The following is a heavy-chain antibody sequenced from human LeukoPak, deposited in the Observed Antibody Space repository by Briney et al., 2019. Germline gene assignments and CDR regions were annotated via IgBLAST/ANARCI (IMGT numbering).Heavy chain of an antibody. V-gene: IGHV5-51*01. D-gene: IGHD2-15*01. CDR3: ARSSGASDY. J-gene: IGHJ4*02. Sequence: AESLKISCKGFGYSFSTYWIAWVRQMPGKGLEWMGIIYPRDSDTRYSPSFQGQVTISADKSISTAYLHWSSLKASDTAIYYCARSSGASDYWGQGTLVSVYS. CDR1: GYSFSTYW. CDR2: IYPRDSDT.